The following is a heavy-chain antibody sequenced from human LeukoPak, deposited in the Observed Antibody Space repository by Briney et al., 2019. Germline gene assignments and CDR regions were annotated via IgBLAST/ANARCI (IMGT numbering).Heavy chain of an antibody. V-gene: IGHV3-9*01. Sequence: GGSLRLSCAASGFTFDDYAMNWVRQAPGKGLEWVSGISWNSGSIGYADSVKGRFTISRDNAKNSLYLQMNSLRAEDTALYYCAKGAHSSGWYWEFAYWGQGTLVTVSS. CDR3: AKGAHSSGWYWEFAY. CDR2: ISWNSGSI. J-gene: IGHJ4*02. D-gene: IGHD6-19*01. CDR1: GFTFDDYA.